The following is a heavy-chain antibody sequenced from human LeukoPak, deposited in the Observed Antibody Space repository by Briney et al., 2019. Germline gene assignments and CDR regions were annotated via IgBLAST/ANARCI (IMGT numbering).Heavy chain of an antibody. CDR1: GFTVSRYG. CDR2: IWYDGSNK. CDR3: ARSYDTSGYYFRAVEY. J-gene: IGHJ4*02. Sequence: GGSLRLSCAASGFTVSRYGMHWVRQAPGKGLEWVAVIWYDGSNKNYAASVQGRFTISRDNSKDTLYLQMNSLRAEDTAVYYCARSYDTSGYYFRAVEYWGQGTLVTVSS. V-gene: IGHV3-33*01. D-gene: IGHD3-22*01.